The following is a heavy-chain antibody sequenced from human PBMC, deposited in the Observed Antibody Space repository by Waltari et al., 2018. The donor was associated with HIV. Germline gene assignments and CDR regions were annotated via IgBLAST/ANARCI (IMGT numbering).Heavy chain of an antibody. CDR3: ARDTLTELSFPGGPTVSQGGWFDP. D-gene: IGHD3-16*01. V-gene: IGHV4-39*07. J-gene: IGHJ5*02. CDR1: GGSISSSSYY. Sequence: QLQLQESGPGLVKPSETLSLTCTVSGGSISSSSYYWGWIRQPPGKGLEWIGSIYYSGSTYYNPSLKSRVTISVDTSKNQFSLKLSSVTAADTAVYYCARDTLTELSFPGGPTVSQGGWFDPWGQGTLVTVSS. CDR2: IYYSGST.